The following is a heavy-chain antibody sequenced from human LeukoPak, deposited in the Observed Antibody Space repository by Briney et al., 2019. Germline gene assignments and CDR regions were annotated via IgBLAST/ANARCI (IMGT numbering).Heavy chain of an antibody. D-gene: IGHD2-2*01. CDR2: INHSGST. V-gene: IGHV4-34*01. Sequence: SETLSLTCAVYGGSFSGYYWSWIRQPPGKGLEWIGEINHSGSTNYNPSLKSRVTISVDTSKNQFSLKLSSATAADTAVYYCASLRQIVPAAINWFDPWGQGTLVTVSS. CDR3: ASLRQIVPAAINWFDP. CDR1: GGSFSGYY. J-gene: IGHJ5*02.